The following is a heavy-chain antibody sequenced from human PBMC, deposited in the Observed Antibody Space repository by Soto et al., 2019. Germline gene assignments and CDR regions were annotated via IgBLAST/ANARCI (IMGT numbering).Heavy chain of an antibody. Sequence: ASVKVSCKASGYTFTSYDINWVRQATGQGLEWMGWMNPNSGNTGYAQKFQGRVTMTRNTSISTAYMELSSLRSEDTAVYYCARSMPGIAVAVDAFDIWGQGTMVTVSS. J-gene: IGHJ3*02. CDR2: MNPNSGNT. CDR1: GYTFTSYD. D-gene: IGHD6-19*01. V-gene: IGHV1-8*01. CDR3: ARSMPGIAVAVDAFDI.